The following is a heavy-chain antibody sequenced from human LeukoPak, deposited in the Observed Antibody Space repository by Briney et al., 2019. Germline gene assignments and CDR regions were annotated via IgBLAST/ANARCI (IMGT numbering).Heavy chain of an antibody. CDR2: VSYDGSNE. J-gene: IGHJ4*02. Sequence: PGGSLRLSCAASGFTFNTYAMHWVRQTPGKGLEWVAVVSYDGSNEFYSDSVRGRFTISRDNSKNTLYMQMNSLRNEDTAVYYCARDQRRTSNLGYSSSWYEDYWGQGTLVTVSS. V-gene: IGHV3-30-3*01. CDR1: GFTFNTYA. CDR3: ARDQRRTSNLGYSSSWYEDY. D-gene: IGHD6-13*01.